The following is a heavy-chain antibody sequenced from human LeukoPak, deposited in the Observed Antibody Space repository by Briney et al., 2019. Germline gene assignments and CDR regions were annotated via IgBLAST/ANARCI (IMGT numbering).Heavy chain of an antibody. CDR2: IYTSGST. V-gene: IGHV4-4*07. CDR1: GGSISSYY. CDR3: AREQQWLVFGAFDI. J-gene: IGHJ3*02. D-gene: IGHD6-19*01. Sequence: SETLSLTCTVSGGSISSYYWSWIRQPAGKGLEWIGRIYTSGSTNYNPSLKSRVTMSVDTSKNQFSLKLSSVTATDTAVYYCAREQQWLVFGAFDIWGQGTMVTVSS.